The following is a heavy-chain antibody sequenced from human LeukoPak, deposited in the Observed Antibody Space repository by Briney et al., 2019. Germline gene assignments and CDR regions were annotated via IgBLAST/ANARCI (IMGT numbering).Heavy chain of an antibody. Sequence: GGSLRLSCATSQFKFNNYGMTWVRQAPGKGLEWVSSITGSGDRTQYADSVQGRFTISRDNSKNTLYLQLNSLRSEDTAVYYCAKEGTYGDFDYWGQGTLVTVSS. J-gene: IGHJ4*02. V-gene: IGHV3-23*01. CDR2: ITGSGDRT. CDR1: QFKFNNYG. D-gene: IGHD4-17*01. CDR3: AKEGTYGDFDY.